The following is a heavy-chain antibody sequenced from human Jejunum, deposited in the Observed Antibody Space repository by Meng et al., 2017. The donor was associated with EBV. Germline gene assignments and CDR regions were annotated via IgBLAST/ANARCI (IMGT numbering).Heavy chain of an antibody. Sequence: ELQLVESGGGLVQPGGSLRLSCVASGFTFSTHWMHWVRQAPGKGLVWVSRITSDGSGTAYADSVKGQFTISRDNAKNTLFLQMNSLRAEDTAVYYCARRGLTSDLRGLDYWGHGALVTVSS. CDR1: GFTFSTHW. D-gene: IGHD3/OR15-3a*01. CDR3: ARRGLTSDLRGLDY. CDR2: ITSDGSGT. J-gene: IGHJ4*01. V-gene: IGHV3-74*01.